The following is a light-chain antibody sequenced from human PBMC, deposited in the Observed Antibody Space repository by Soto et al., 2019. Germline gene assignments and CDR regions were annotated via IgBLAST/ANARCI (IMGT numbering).Light chain of an antibody. Sequence: EIVLTQYPGTLSLSPGERATLSCRAIQSVSSTYLAWYQQQPGQAPRLLIYGSSNRATGIPDRFSGSGSGTDFTLTISSLQPEDFATYYCLPDYNYPRTFGPGTQVEIK. CDR2: GSS. CDR1: QSVSSTY. CDR3: LPDYNYPRT. J-gene: IGKJ1*01. V-gene: IGKV3-20*01.